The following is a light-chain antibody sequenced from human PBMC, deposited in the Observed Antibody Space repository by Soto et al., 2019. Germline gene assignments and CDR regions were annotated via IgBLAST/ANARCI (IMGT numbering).Light chain of an antibody. J-gene: IGKJ5*01. V-gene: IGKV1-5*03. CDR3: QQLFDSPIT. Sequence: DIQMTQSPSTLSGSVGDRVTITCRASQTISSWLAWYQQKPGKAPKLLIYKASTLKSGVPSRFSGSAAGTEFSLTITSLQPEDCATYYCQQLFDSPITFGQGTRLEIK. CDR2: KAS. CDR1: QTISSW.